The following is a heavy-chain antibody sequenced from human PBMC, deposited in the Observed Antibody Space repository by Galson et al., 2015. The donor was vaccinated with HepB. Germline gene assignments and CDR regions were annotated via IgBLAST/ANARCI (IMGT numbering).Heavy chain of an antibody. CDR3: ARDQVVDRFQSIAAAGPDY. J-gene: IGHJ4*02. Sequence: SLRLSCAASGFTFSSYWMHWVRQAPGKGLVWVSRINSDGSSTSYADSVKGRFTISRDNAKNTLYLQMNSLRAEDTAVYYCARDQVVDRFQSIAAAGPDYWGQGTLVTVSS. D-gene: IGHD6-13*01. CDR2: INSDGSST. V-gene: IGHV3-74*01. CDR1: GFTFSSYW.